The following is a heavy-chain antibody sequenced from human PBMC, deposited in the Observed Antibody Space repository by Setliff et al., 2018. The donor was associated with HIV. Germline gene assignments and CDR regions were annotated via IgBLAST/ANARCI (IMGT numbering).Heavy chain of an antibody. CDR3: ARACRANYRGGGHFDY. Sequence: ASVKVSCKAPENTFSNYYLHWVRQAPGQGLEWMGWINPKSGATNFAQKFQVRVTMTRDTSINTAYMEVNRLRSDATAIYYCARACRANYRGGGHFDYWGQGTLVTVSS. V-gene: IGHV1-2*02. J-gene: IGHJ4*02. CDR1: ENTFSNYY. CDR2: INPKSGAT. D-gene: IGHD1-7*01.